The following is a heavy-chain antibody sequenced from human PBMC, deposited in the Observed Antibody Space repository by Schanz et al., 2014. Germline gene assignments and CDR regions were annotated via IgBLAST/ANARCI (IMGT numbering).Heavy chain of an antibody. CDR1: GFTFRSYS. V-gene: IGHV3-48*01. J-gene: IGHJ4*02. CDR2: ISSTSRAT. Sequence: EVQLVESGGSLVQPGGSLRLSCAASGFTFRSYSMNWVRQAPGKGLEWISYISSTSRATYYADSVKGRFTISRDNAKNSLFLQMSSLRAEDTAVYYCARLDSSSWYPRYWGQGTLVTVSS. D-gene: IGHD6-13*01. CDR3: ARLDSSSWYPRY.